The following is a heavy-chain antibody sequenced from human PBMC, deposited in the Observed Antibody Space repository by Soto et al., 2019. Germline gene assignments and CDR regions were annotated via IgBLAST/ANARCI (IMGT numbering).Heavy chain of an antibody. Sequence: GSLRLSCAASGFTFSSYGMHWVRQAPGKGLEWVAVIWYDGSNKYYADSVKGRFTISRDNAKNSLYLQMNSLRDEDTAVYYCARVRGVTAMAGANYYYYYGMDVWGQGTTVTVSS. D-gene: IGHD5-18*01. CDR2: IWYDGSNK. CDR1: GFTFSSYG. J-gene: IGHJ6*02. V-gene: IGHV3-33*01. CDR3: ARVRGVTAMAGANYYYYYGMDV.